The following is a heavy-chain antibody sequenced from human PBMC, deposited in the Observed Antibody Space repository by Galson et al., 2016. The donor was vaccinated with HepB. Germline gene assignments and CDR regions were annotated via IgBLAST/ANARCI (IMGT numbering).Heavy chain of an antibody. CDR3: ASGRYYYGSEY. Sequence: SETLSLTCDVYGGSPSSYYCSWTRQPPGKGLEWIGYIYYDGSTNYNTPPTSRVTTSLDTSKNHYSLKLNSVTAADTAVYYCASGRYYYGSEYWGQGTLVTVSS. V-gene: IGHV4-59*01. CDR2: IYYDGST. J-gene: IGHJ4*02. CDR1: GGSPSSYY. D-gene: IGHD3-10*01.